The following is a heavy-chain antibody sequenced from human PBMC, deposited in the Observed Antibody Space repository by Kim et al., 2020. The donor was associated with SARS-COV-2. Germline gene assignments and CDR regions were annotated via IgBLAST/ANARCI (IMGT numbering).Heavy chain of an antibody. CDR3: VKVDEEFDN. J-gene: IGHJ4*02. V-gene: IGHV4-39*07. Sequence: GGSTYSDPSLKSRVTISIDTSNNQFFLRLSSVTAADTAVYFCVKVDEEFDNWGQGTLVTVSS. CDR2: GGST.